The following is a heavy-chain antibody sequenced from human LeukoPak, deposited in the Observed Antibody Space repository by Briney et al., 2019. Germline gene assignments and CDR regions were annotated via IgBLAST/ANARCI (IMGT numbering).Heavy chain of an antibody. Sequence: ASVKVSCKASGYTFTSYGISWVRQAPGQGLEWMGWISAYNGNTNYAQKLQGRVTMTTDTSTSTAYMELRSLRSDDTAVYYCARGDYGSGTPQLGGGGYFDYWGQGTLVTVSS. V-gene: IGHV1-18*01. J-gene: IGHJ4*02. CDR2: ISAYNGNT. CDR3: ARGDYGSGTPQLGGGGYFDY. D-gene: IGHD3-10*01. CDR1: GYTFTSYG.